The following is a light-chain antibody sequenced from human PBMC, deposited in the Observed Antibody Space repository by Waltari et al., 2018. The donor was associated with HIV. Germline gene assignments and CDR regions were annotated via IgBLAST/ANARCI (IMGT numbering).Light chain of an antibody. Sequence: QSALTQPASVSGSPGQSITISCTGTSSDVGGYNYVSWYQQHPGKAPKLMIYEVSNRPSGVSNRFSGSKSGNTASLTISGLQAEDEADYYCSSDTGSSAHVVFGGGTKLTVL. CDR2: EVS. CDR3: SSDTGSSAHVV. CDR1: SSDVGGYNY. J-gene: IGLJ2*01. V-gene: IGLV2-14*01.